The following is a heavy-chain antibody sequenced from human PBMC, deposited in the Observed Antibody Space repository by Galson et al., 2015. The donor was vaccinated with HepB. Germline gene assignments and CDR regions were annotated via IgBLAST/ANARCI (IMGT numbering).Heavy chain of an antibody. Sequence: SVKVSCKASGGTFSSYAISWVRQAPGQGLEWMGGIIPIFGTANYAQKFQGRVTITADESTSTAYMELSSLRSEDTAVYYCARNTYYDFWSVNTHQENYYYMDLCGKGTTVTVSS. J-gene: IGHJ6*03. CDR1: GGTFSSYA. CDR2: IIPIFGTA. V-gene: IGHV1-69*13. CDR3: ARNTYYDFWSVNTHQENYYYMDL. D-gene: IGHD3-3*01.